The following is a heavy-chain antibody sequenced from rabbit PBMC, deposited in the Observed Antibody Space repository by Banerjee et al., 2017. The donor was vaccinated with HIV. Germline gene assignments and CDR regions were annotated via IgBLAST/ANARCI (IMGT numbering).Heavy chain of an antibody. Sequence: QEQLEESGGGLVKPEGSLTLSCTASGFSFSNKYVMYWVRQAPGKGLEWIACINTSTGNTVYASWAKGRFTISKPSSTTVTLQMTSLTAADTATYFCARDSVDGAGYHFNLWGPGTLVTVS. D-gene: IGHD7-1*01. CDR3: ARDSVDGAGYHFNL. J-gene: IGHJ4*01. CDR1: GFSFSNKYV. CDR2: INTSTGNT. V-gene: IGHV1S45*01.